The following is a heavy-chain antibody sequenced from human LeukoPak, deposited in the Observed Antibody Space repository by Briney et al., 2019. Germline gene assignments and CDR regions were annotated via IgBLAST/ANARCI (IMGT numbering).Heavy chain of an antibody. J-gene: IGHJ4*02. D-gene: IGHD4-17*01. Sequence: PGRSLRLSCAASGFTFSSYGMHWVRQAPGKGLEWVAVISYDGSNKYYADSVKGRFTISRDNSKNTLYLQMNSLRAEDTAVYYCANLGNDYGDRGDYWGQGTLVTVSS. CDR1: GFTFSSYG. V-gene: IGHV3-30*18. CDR2: ISYDGSNK. CDR3: ANLGNDYGDRGDY.